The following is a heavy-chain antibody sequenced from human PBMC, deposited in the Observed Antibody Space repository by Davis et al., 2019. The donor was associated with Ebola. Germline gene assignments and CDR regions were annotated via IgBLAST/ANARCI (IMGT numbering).Heavy chain of an antibody. CDR1: EFTFSNYW. Sequence: GESLKISCAVSEFTFSNYWMSWVRQAPGKGLEWVANINEDGSGTYYVDSVKGRFTISRDNAENSLFLQMNSLRAEDTAVYFCARGRTLAYWGQGTLVTVSS. J-gene: IGHJ4*02. CDR2: INEDGSGT. CDR3: ARGRTLAY. D-gene: IGHD2/OR15-2a*01. V-gene: IGHV3-7*04.